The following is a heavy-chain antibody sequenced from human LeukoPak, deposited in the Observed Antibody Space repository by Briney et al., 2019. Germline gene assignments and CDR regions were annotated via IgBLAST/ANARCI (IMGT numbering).Heavy chain of an antibody. CDR2: ISSSSSTI. CDR3: ARSPYSYGYGGRYYYYYMDV. CDR1: GFTFSSYA. D-gene: IGHD5-18*01. Sequence: GGSLRLSCAASGFTFSSYAMSWVRQAPGKGLEWVSYISSSSSTIYYADSVKGRFTISRDNAKNSLYLQMNSLRAEDTAVYYCARSPYSYGYGGRYYYYYMDVWGKGTTVTVSS. V-gene: IGHV3-48*01. J-gene: IGHJ6*03.